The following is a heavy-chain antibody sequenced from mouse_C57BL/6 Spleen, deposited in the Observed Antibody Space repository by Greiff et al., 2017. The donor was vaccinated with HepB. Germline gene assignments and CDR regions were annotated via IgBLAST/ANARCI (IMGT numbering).Heavy chain of an antibody. Sequence: EVQLVESGGGLVKPGGSLKLSCAASGFTFSSYAMSWVRQTPEKRLEWVATISDGGSYTYYPDNVKGRFTISRDNATNNLYLQMSHLKSEDTAMYYCARDDYFDYWGQGTTLTVSS. V-gene: IGHV5-4*01. CDR3: ARDDYFDY. CDR1: GFTFSSYA. CDR2: ISDGGSYT. J-gene: IGHJ2*01.